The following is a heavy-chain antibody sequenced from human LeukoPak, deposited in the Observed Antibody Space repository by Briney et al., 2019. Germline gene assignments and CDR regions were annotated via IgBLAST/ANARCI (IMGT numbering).Heavy chain of an antibody. D-gene: IGHD6-13*01. CDR2: ISGSGGST. Sequence: GSLRLSCAASGFTFSSYAMSWVRQAPGKGLEWVSAISGSGGSTYYADSVKGRFTISRDNSKNTLYLQMNSLRAEDTAVYYCAKEVGRIVAAGNWFDPWGQGTLVTVSS. J-gene: IGHJ5*02. CDR1: GFTFSSYA. V-gene: IGHV3-23*01. CDR3: AKEVGRIVAAGNWFDP.